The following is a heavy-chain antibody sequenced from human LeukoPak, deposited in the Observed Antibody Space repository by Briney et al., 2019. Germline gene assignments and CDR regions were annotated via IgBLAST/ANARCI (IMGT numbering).Heavy chain of an antibody. Sequence: SETLSLTCTVSGGSISSYYWSWIRQPAGKGLEWIGRIDTSGNTNYKPSLKSRVTMSVDTSKNQFSLKLSSVTAADTAVYYCARAPPYYDFWSGYSYSLDVWGKGTTVTVSS. V-gene: IGHV4-4*07. J-gene: IGHJ6*04. CDR2: IDTSGNT. CDR3: ARAPPYYDFWSGYSYSLDV. D-gene: IGHD3-3*01. CDR1: GGSISSYY.